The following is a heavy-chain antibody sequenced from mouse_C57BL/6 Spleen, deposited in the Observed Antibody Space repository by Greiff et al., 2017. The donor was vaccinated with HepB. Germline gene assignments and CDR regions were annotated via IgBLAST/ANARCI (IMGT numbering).Heavy chain of an antibody. Sequence: QVQLQQPGAELVRPGTSVKLFCKASGYTFTSYWMHWVKQRPGQGLEWIGVIDPSDSYTNYNQKFKGKATLTVDTSSSTAYMQLSSLTSEDSAVYYCARWGAQATGYYFDYWGQGTTLTVSS. CDR3: ARWGAQATGYYFDY. CDR1: GYTFTSYW. D-gene: IGHD3-2*02. V-gene: IGHV1-59*01. CDR2: IDPSDSYT. J-gene: IGHJ2*01.